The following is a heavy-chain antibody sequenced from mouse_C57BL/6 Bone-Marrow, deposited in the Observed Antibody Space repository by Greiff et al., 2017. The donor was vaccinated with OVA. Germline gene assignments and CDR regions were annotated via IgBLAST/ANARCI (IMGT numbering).Heavy chain of an antibody. J-gene: IGHJ1*03. CDR3: ARWPLYYYGSSYVWYFDV. CDR2: IHPNSGST. Sequence: QVQLQQPGAELVKPGASVKLSCKASGYTFTSYWMHWVKQRPGQGLEWIGMIHPNSGSTNYNEKFKGKATLTVDTSSSTAYMQLSSLTSEDSAVYYCARWPLYYYGSSYVWYFDVWGTGTTVTVSS. D-gene: IGHD1-1*01. V-gene: IGHV1-64*01. CDR1: GYTFTSYW.